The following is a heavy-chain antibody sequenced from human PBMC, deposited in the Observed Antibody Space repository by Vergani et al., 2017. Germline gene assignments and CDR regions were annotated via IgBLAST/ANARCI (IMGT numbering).Heavy chain of an antibody. Sequence: LQLQESDPGLMKPSETLSLTCTVSGGSIRSTFYYWGWVRQGPGKGLEWVGRIKSQIDGGTKHYAAPVKGRFTISRDGSKTTMYLQMNSLKTEDTAVYYCTTVGYNWNAAFDYWGQGTLVTVSS. J-gene: IGHJ4*02. CDR3: TTVGYNWNAAFDY. CDR2: IKSQIDGGTK. CDR1: GGSIRSTFYY. D-gene: IGHD1-1*01. V-gene: IGHV3-15*01.